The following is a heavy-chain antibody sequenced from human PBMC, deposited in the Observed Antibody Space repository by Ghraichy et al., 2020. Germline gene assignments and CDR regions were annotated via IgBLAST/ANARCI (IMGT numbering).Heavy chain of an antibody. Sequence: SQTLSLTCTVSGGSISSYYWSWIRQPPGKGLEWIGYIYYSGSTNYNPSLKSRVTISVDTSKNQFSLKRSSVTAADTAVYYCARAVKVCTRCYNGFDPWSQGNLAIVSS. J-gene: IGHJ5*02. CDR3: ARAVKVCTRCYNGFDP. CDR2: IYYSGST. D-gene: IGHD2-2*01. CDR1: GGSISSYY. V-gene: IGHV4-59*01.